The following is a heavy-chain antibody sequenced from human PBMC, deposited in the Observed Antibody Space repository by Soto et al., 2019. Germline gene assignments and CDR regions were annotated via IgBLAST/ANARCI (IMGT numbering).Heavy chain of an antibody. Sequence: QVQLVESGGGAVQPGRSLRLSCAASGFTLSSHVMHWVRQAPVKGLEWVAVISYDGNNIYYVESVKGRFTLSRDNSKNTLYLEINSLSTEDTAGYYAARCSSVHYGMDGCGQGTTVIVCS. CDR2: ISYDGNNI. V-gene: IGHV3-30*03. CDR1: GFTLSSHV. CDR3: ARCSSVHYGMDG. D-gene: IGHD6-6*01. J-gene: IGHJ6*02.